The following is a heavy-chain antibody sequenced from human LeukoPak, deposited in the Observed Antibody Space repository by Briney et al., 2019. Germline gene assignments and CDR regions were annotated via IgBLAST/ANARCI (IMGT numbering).Heavy chain of an antibody. CDR1: GSTFSSYS. CDR2: ISSSSSYI. J-gene: IGHJ5*02. D-gene: IGHD6-13*01. Sequence: GGSLRLSCAASGSTFSSYSMNWVRQAPGKGLEWVSSISSSSSYIYYADSVKGRFTISRDNAKNSLYLQMNSPRAEDTAVYYCAREGSSWLNWFDPWGQGTLVTVSS. V-gene: IGHV3-21*01. CDR3: AREGSSWLNWFDP.